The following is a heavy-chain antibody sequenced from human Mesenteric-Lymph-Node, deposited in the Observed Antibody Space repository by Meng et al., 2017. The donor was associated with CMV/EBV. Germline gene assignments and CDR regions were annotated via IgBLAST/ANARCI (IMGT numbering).Heavy chain of an antibody. CDR1: GYTFTPYD. Sequence: ASVKVSCKASGYTFTPYDIHWVRQTTGQGLEWMGWMNPHSLNTRYAEDFQDRVAMTSDTSITTAYLELSRLTSDDTAIYYCVRSPFPGDFWGQGTLVTVSS. V-gene: IGHV1-8*01. D-gene: IGHD3-10*01. J-gene: IGHJ4*02. CDR3: VRSPFPGDF. CDR2: MNPHSLNT.